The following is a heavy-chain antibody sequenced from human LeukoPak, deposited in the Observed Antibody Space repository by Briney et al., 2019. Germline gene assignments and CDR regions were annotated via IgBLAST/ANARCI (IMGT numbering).Heavy chain of an antibody. Sequence: PGGSLRLSCAASGFTFSSYGMHWVRQAPGKGLEWVAFIRYDGSNKYYADSVKGRFTISRDNSKNTLYLQMNSLRAEDTAVYYCAKDTRDGSSSRNWYFDLWGRGTLVTVSS. CDR1: GFTFSSYG. V-gene: IGHV3-30*02. D-gene: IGHD6-13*01. CDR2: IRYDGSNK. CDR3: AKDTRDGSSSRNWYFDL. J-gene: IGHJ2*01.